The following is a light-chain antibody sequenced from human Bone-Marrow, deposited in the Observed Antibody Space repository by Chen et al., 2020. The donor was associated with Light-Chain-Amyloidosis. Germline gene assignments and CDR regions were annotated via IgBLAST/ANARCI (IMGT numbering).Light chain of an antibody. J-gene: IGLJ3*02. CDR1: NIGSTS. CDR3: QVWDRRSDRPV. CDR2: DDS. Sequence: SYVLTQPSSVSVAPGQTATIACGGNNIGSTSVHWYQQTPGQAPLLVVYDDSDRPSGIPERFSGSNSGNTATLTISRVEAGDEAGYYCQVWDRRSDRPVFGGGTKLTVL. V-gene: IGLV3-21*02.